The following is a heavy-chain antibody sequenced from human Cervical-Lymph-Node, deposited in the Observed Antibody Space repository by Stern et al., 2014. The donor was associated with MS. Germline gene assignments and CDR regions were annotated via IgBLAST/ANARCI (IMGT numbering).Heavy chain of an antibody. Sequence: QMQLVQSGPEVKKPGTSVKVSCKASGFTFTSSAVQWVRQARGQRLEGIGWIVVGSGNTNYAQKFQERVTIPRDMSTSTAYMELSSLRSEDTAVYYCAARANYYDSPGDWFDPWGQGTLVTVSS. CDR2: IVVGSGNT. CDR3: AARANYYDSPGDWFDP. J-gene: IGHJ5*02. V-gene: IGHV1-58*01. CDR1: GFTFTSSA. D-gene: IGHD3-22*01.